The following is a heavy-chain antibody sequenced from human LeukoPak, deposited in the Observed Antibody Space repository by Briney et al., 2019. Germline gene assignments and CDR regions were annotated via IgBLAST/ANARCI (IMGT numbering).Heavy chain of an antibody. Sequence: PSETLSLTCTVSGGSVNSGRYYWSWIRRPPGKGLEWIGYLYYSGSTGYNPSLRSRVTMSVDTSNTQFSLKLSSVTAADTAVYYCARGDRVGSSGYYFDNWGQGTLVTVSS. V-gene: IGHV4-61*01. CDR1: GGSVNSGRYY. CDR3: ARGDRVGSSGYYFDN. D-gene: IGHD3-10*01. CDR2: LYYSGST. J-gene: IGHJ4*02.